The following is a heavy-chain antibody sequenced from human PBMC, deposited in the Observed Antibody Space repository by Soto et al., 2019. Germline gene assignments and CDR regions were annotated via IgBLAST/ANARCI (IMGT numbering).Heavy chain of an antibody. CDR3: ASSKYSSSSHDYYYGMDV. J-gene: IGHJ6*02. CDR2: IIPIFGTA. Sequence: SVKVSCKASGGTFSSDAISWVRQAPGQGLEWMGGIIPIFGTANYAQKFQGRVTITADESTSTAYMELSSLRSEDTAVYYCASSKYSSSSHDYYYGMDVWGQGTTVTVSS. D-gene: IGHD6-6*01. CDR1: GGTFSSDA. V-gene: IGHV1-69*13.